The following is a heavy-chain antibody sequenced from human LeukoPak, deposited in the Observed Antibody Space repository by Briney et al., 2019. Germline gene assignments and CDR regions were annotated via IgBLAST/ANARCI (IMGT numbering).Heavy chain of an antibody. CDR3: AKNSGWYRLDY. Sequence: GGSLRLSCAASGFTFSSYAMHWVRQAPGKGLEWVADIKEDGSQKDYVDSVKGRFTISRDNAKSSLFLQMNSLRAEDTAVYYCAKNSGWYRLDYWGQGILVTVSS. CDR2: IKEDGSQK. J-gene: IGHJ4*02. CDR1: GFTFSSYA. D-gene: IGHD6-13*01. V-gene: IGHV3-7*03.